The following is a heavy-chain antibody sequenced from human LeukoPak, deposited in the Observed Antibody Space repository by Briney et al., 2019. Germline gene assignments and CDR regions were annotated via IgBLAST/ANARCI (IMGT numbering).Heavy chain of an antibody. V-gene: IGHV3-23*01. D-gene: IGHD1-1*01. CDR3: AKRGPGTPTPTHYFHY. CDR1: GFTVSSYA. Sequence: GGSLRLSCATSGFTVSSYAMSWVRQAPGKGLEWVSTIGGSGGTYYADSVKGRFTISRDNSKNTLYLQMSSLKAEDTAIYYCAKRGPGTPTPTHYFHYWGQGTLVTVSS. J-gene: IGHJ4*02. CDR2: IGGSGGT.